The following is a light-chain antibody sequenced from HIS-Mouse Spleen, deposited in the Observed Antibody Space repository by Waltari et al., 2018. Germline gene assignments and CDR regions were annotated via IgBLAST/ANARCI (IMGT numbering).Light chain of an antibody. CDR1: SRDVGSYNL. Sequence: QSALTQPASVSGSPGQSIPISCTGPSRDVGSYNLVSWYHQQPGKAPKLMIYEGSKRPSGVSNRFSGSKSGNTASLTISGLQAEDEADYYCCSYAGSSTFEVFGGGTKLTVL. V-gene: IGLV2-23*03. CDR2: EGS. J-gene: IGLJ2*01. CDR3: CSYAGSSTFEV.